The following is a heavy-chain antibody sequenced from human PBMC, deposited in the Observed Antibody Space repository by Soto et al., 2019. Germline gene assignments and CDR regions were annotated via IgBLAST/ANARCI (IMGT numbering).Heavy chain of an antibody. D-gene: IGHD4-17*01. V-gene: IGHV3-23*01. J-gene: IGHJ6*02. CDR2: ISGSGGDT. Sequence: GGSLRLSCAASGFTFSSYGMHWVRQAPGKGLEWVSSISGSGGDTYYIDSVKGRFTLSRDNSKNTVYLQMNSLRAEDTAVYYCAKILSTVTTYYYGMDVWGQGTTVTVSS. CDR3: AKILSTVTTYYYGMDV. CDR1: GFTFSSYG.